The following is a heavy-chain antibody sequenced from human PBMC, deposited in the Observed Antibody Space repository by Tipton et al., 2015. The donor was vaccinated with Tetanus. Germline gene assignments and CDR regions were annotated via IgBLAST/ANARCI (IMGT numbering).Heavy chain of an antibody. CDR1: GFTFSSYG. J-gene: IGHJ4*02. D-gene: IGHD2-21*01. CDR3: ARGTSRIVYYFDY. CDR2: IWYDGSNK. Sequence: SLRLSCAASGFTFSSYGMHWVRQAPGKGLEWVAVIWYDGSNKYYADSVKGRFTISRDNSKNTLYLQMNSLRAEDTAVYYCARGTSRIVYYFDYWGQGTQVTVSS. V-gene: IGHV3-33*01.